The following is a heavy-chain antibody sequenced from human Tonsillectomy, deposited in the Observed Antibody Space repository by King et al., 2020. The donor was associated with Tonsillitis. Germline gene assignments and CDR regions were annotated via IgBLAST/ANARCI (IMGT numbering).Heavy chain of an antibody. V-gene: IGHV3-30*18. D-gene: IGHD2-15*01. CDR1: AFTFSSYG. Sequence: HVQLVESGGGVVQPGRSLRLSCAASAFTFSSYGMHWVRQAPGKGLEWVAVISYDGSNKYYADSVRGRFTISRDNSKNTLYLQMNSLRAEDTAVYYCAKGIWKLPRYTLLNEAFDIWGQGTMVTVSS. CDR3: AKGIWKLPRYTLLNEAFDI. CDR2: ISYDGSNK. J-gene: IGHJ3*02.